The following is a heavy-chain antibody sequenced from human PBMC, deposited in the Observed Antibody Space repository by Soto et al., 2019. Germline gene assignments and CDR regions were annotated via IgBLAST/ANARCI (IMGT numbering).Heavy chain of an antibody. J-gene: IGHJ5*02. D-gene: IGHD6-13*01. V-gene: IGHV2-26*01. CDR2: IFSNDEK. Sequence: QVTLKESGPVLVKPTETLTLTCTVSGFSLSNARMGVSWIRQPPGKALEWPAHIFSNDEKSYSTSLKSRLTTPKDTSKSQVVLTMTNMHPVETATYYFARIIFRGRWYHNWFAPWGQGTLVTVSS. CDR3: ARIIFRGRWYHNWFAP. CDR1: GFSLSNARMG.